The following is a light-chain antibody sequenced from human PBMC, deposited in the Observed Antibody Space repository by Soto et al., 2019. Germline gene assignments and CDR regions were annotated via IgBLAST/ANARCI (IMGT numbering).Light chain of an antibody. CDR1: QSVSSSY. CDR3: QQYGSSPWT. V-gene: IGKV3-20*01. CDR2: GAS. Sequence: EIVFTQCPGTLSLSPGERSTLSCRASQSVSSSYLAWYQQKPGQAPRLLIYGASSRATGIPDRFSGSGSGTDFTLTISRLEPEDFAVYYCQQYGSSPWTFGQGTKVDIK. J-gene: IGKJ1*01.